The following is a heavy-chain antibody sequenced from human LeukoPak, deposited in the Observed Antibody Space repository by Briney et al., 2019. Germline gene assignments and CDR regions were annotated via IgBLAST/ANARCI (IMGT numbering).Heavy chain of an antibody. Sequence: GGSLQISCQASGYTFGSYWIAGVRRLPGKGQGGFGIIYPGDSATTYRPSFQAQVPISAAKSISTAYLQSSSLRASDTAMYFCARTGVYYSYMDVWGKGTTVTVSS. J-gene: IGHJ6*03. CDR2: IYPGDSAT. CDR3: ARTGVYYSYMDV. D-gene: IGHD3-10*01. V-gene: IGHV5-51*01. CDR1: GYTFGSYW.